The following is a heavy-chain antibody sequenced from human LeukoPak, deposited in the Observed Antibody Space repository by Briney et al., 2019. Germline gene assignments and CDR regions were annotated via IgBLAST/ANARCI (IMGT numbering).Heavy chain of an antibody. CDR2: KSDSGST. Sequence: SETLSLTCTVSGGSISTYYWSWIRQPPGKGLEWIGFKSDSGSTDYNPSLTSRVTISVDTSKNQFSLRLSSVTAADTAVYYCARHLKKDGYNYYFDYWGQGTLVTVSS. V-gene: IGHV4-59*08. J-gene: IGHJ4*02. D-gene: IGHD5-24*01. CDR3: ARHLKKDGYNYYFDY. CDR1: GGSISTYY.